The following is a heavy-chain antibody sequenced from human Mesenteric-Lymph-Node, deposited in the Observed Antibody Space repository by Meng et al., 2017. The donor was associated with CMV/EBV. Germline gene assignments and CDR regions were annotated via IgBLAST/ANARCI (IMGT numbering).Heavy chain of an antibody. CDR3: ARDVFPWASDYYGMDV. J-gene: IGHJ6*02. Sequence: GESLKISCAASGFTFSSYAMHWVRQAPGKGLEWVAVISYDGSNKYYADSVKGRFTISRDNSKNTLYLQMNILRAEDTAVYYCARDVFPWASDYYGMDVWGQGTTVTVSS. CDR2: ISYDGSNK. CDR1: GFTFSSYA. D-gene: IGHD2/OR15-2a*01. V-gene: IGHV3-30*04.